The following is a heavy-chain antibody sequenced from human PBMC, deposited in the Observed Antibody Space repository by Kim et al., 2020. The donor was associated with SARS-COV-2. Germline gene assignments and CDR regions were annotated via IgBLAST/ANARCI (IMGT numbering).Heavy chain of an antibody. V-gene: IGHV4-34*01. CDR3: ARSHPYSTKFLLWYYGMDV. CDR2: INHSGST. D-gene: IGHD2-15*01. Sequence: SETLSLTCAVSGGSFSGYYWSWIRQPPGKGLEWIGEINHSGSTNYNPSLKSRVTISVATSKNQFSLKLSSVTAADTAVYYCARSHPYSTKFLLWYYGMDVWGEGATVTVSS. J-gene: IGHJ6*01. CDR1: GGSFSGYY.